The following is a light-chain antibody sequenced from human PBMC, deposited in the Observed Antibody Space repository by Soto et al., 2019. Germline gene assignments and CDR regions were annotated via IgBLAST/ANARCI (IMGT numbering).Light chain of an antibody. CDR2: KAF. J-gene: IGKJ1*01. Sequence: DIQMTQSPSTLSASVGDRVSITCRASQSISIWLGWYQQKPGKAPKLLSYKAFCLESGVPSRFSGSGSGTEFTLTISSLQPDDFVTYYCQQYNSYSWTFGQGTKVEIK. CDR1: QSISIW. V-gene: IGKV1-5*03. CDR3: QQYNSYSWT.